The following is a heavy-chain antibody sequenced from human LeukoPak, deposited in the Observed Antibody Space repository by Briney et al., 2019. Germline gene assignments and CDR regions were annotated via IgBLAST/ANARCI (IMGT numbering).Heavy chain of an antibody. Sequence: GVSLRLSCAASGFTFSSYAMRGPPRSRGKGGVWGPAISGSGGSTYYADSVKGRFTISRDNSKNTLYLQMNSLRAEDTAVYYCAKGRVIKRPRNDAFDIWGQGTMVTVSS. J-gene: IGHJ3*02. CDR3: AKGRVIKRPRNDAFDI. V-gene: IGHV3-23*01. CDR1: GFTFSSYA. D-gene: IGHD3-10*01. CDR2: ISGSGGST.